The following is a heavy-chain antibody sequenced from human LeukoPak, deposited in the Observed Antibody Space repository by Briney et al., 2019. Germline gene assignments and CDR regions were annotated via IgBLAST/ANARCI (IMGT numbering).Heavy chain of an antibody. Sequence: GESLKISCKGSGYSFTSYWIGWVRQMPGKGLEWMGIIYPGDSDTRYSPSFQGQVTISADKSISTAYLQWSSLKASDTAMYYCSRHGARGASWYYYYMDVWGKGTTVTVSS. D-gene: IGHD2-15*01. V-gene: IGHV5-51*01. CDR3: SRHGARGASWYYYYMDV. CDR1: GYSFTSYW. CDR2: IYPGDSDT. J-gene: IGHJ6*03.